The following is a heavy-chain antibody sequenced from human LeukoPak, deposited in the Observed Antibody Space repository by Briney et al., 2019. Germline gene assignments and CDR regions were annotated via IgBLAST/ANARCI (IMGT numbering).Heavy chain of an antibody. CDR2: IYTSGST. J-gene: IGHJ6*03. CDR1: GGSISSYY. V-gene: IGHV4-4*07. D-gene: IGHD2-2*01. CDR3: ARECVVAAAEYYYSYYYMDV. Sequence: SETLSLTCTVSGGSISSYYWSWIRQPAGKGLEWIGRIYTSGSTNYNPALKRRVTMSVDTSKNQLSLKLSSVTCADTPVYYCARECVVAAAEYYYSYYYMDVWGKGTTVTVSS.